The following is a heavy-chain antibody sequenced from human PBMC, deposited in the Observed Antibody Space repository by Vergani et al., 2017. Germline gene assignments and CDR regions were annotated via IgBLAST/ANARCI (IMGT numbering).Heavy chain of an antibody. CDR3: ARVRYSSSWYSTAGYFDY. V-gene: IGHV4-34*01. J-gene: IGHJ4*02. D-gene: IGHD6-13*01. CDR2: INHSGST. CDR1: GGSFSGYY. Sequence: QVQLQQWGAGLLKPSETLSLTCAVYGGSFSGYYWSWIRQPPGKGLEWIGEINHSGSTNYNPSLKSRVTISVDTSKNQFSLKLSSVTAADTAVYYCARVRYSSSWYSTAGYFDYWGQGTLVTVSS.